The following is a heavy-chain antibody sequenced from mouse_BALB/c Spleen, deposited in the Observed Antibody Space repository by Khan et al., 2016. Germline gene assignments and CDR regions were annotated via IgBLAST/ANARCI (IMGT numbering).Heavy chain of an antibody. Sequence: EVKLLESGPGLVKPSQSLSPPSSVHVYSHTIFYYWNWIRQFPGNKLEWMGYISYDGSNNYNQSLKNRISITRDTPKNKFFLKLNSVTTEDTATYYCARDDCDAMDYWGQGTSVTVSS. J-gene: IGHJ4*01. V-gene: IGHV3-6*02. CDR3: ARDDCDAMDY. D-gene: IGHD2-4*01. CDR2: ISYDGSN. CDR1: VYSHTIFYY.